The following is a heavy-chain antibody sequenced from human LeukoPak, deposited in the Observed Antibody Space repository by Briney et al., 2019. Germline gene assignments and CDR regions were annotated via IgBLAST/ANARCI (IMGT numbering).Heavy chain of an antibody. V-gene: IGHV4-34*01. J-gene: IGHJ6*02. D-gene: IGHD2-2*02. CDR3: ARTRRYCSSTSCYNSYYYYGMDV. Sequence: SETLSLTCAVYGGSFSGYYWSWIRQPPGKGQEWIGEINHSGSTNYNPSLKSRVTISVDTSKNQFSLKLSSVTAADTAVYYCARTRRYCSSTSCYNSYYYYGMDVWGQGTTVTVSS. CDR1: GGSFSGYY. CDR2: INHSGST.